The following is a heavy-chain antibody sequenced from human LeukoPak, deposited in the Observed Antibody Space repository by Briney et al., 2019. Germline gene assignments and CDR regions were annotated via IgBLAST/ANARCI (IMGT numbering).Heavy chain of an antibody. CDR2: IYTGGNT. V-gene: IGHV3-53*01. D-gene: IGHD7-27*01. CDR3: AIDPNWGTHS. J-gene: IGHJ4*02. Sequence: GGSLRLSCAASGFTVDSNYLSWVRQAPGKGLEWVSTIYTGGNTYYAASVKGRFTISRDNSKNALYLQMNSQRVEDTAVYYCAIDPNWGTHSWGQGVLVTVSS. CDR1: GFTVDSNY.